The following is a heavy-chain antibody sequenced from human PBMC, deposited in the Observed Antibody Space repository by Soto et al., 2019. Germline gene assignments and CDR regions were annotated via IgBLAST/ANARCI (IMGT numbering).Heavy chain of an antibody. Sequence: SETLSLTCTVSGGSISSGDYYWSWIRQPPGKGLEWIGYIYYSGSTYYNPSLKSRVTISVDTSKNQFSLKLSSVTAADTAVYYCARAKEGSWYAGPFDYWGQGTLVTVSS. J-gene: IGHJ4*02. CDR3: ARAKEGSWYAGPFDY. V-gene: IGHV4-30-4*01. D-gene: IGHD6-13*01. CDR2: IYYSGST. CDR1: GGSISSGDYY.